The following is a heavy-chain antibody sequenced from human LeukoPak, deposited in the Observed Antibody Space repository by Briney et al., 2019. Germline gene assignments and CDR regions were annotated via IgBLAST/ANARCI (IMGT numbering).Heavy chain of an antibody. CDR2: IYYSGST. Sequence: PSETLSLTCTVSGGSISSYYWSWIRQPPGKGLEWIGYIYYSGSTNYNPSPKSRVTISVDTSKNQFSLKLSSVTAADTAVYYCARDSAGGFPEYWGQGTLVTVSS. CDR3: ARDSAGGFPEY. J-gene: IGHJ4*02. V-gene: IGHV4-59*01. CDR1: GGSISSYY. D-gene: IGHD5-12*01.